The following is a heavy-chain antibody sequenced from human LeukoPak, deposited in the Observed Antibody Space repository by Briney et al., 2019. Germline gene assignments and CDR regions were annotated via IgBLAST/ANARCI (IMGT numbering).Heavy chain of an antibody. V-gene: IGHV3-23*01. CDR2: ISGSGGST. Sequence: GGTLTLSCAASGFTFRSYAMSWVRQAPGKGLEWVSAISGSGGSTDYAASVKGRFTISRDNSKYTLYMQMNSLRAEDTAVYYCASYDSSGYYHYFDYWGQGTLVTVSS. J-gene: IGHJ4*02. D-gene: IGHD3-22*01. CDR1: GFTFRSYA. CDR3: ASYDSSGYYHYFDY.